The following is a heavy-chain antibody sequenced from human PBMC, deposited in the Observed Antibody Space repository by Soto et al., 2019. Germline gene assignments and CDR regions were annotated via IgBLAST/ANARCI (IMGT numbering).Heavy chain of an antibody. V-gene: IGHV3-21*05. CDR1: GFSFNTYK. CDR3: ARGNGYVTKFDY. CDR2: ISTSSSYT. J-gene: IGHJ4*02. Sequence: PGGSLRLSCAASGFSFNTYKMNWVRQAPGEGLEWISYISTSSSYTNYAESVKGRFTISRDNAKNSLYLQMNSLRAEDTAVYYCARGNGYVTKFDYWGQGTLVTVSS. D-gene: IGHD5-12*01.